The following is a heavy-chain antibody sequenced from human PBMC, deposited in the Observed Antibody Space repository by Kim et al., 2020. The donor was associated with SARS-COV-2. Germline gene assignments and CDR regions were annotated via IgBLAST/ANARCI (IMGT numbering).Heavy chain of an antibody. CDR1: GFTFSSYG. V-gene: IGHV3-30*18. J-gene: IGHJ3*02. CDR3: AKRGSIVGATDDAFDI. CDR2: ISYDGSNK. Sequence: GGSLRLSCAASGFTFSSYGMHWVRQAPGKGLEWVAVISYDGSNKYYADSVKGRFTISRDNSKNTLYLQMNSLRAEDTAVYYCAKRGSIVGATDDAFDIWG. D-gene: IGHD1-26*01.